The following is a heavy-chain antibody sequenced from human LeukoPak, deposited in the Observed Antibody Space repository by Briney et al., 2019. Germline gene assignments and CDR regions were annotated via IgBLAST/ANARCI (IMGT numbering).Heavy chain of an antibody. CDR2: IKQDGSEK. CDR3: AKTPGWVPNWNDV. CDR1: GFTSSSYW. Sequence: GGSLRLSCAASGFTSSSYWMSWVRQAPGKGLEWVANIKQDGSEKYSVDSVKGRFTISRDNAKNSLYLQMNSLRAEDTAVYYCAKTPGWVPNWNDVWGQGTLVTVSS. V-gene: IGHV3-7*03. D-gene: IGHD3-16*01. J-gene: IGHJ5*02.